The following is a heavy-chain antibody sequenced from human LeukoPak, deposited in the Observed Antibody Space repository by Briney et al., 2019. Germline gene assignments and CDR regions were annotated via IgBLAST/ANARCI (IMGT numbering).Heavy chain of an antibody. CDR2: ISYDGSNK. J-gene: IGHJ1*01. CDR3: ARDDIGSGYYRRYFQN. Sequence: GGSLRLSCAASGFTFSSYGMHWVRQAPGKGLEWVAVISYDGSNKYYADSVKGRFTISRDNSKNTLYLQMNSLRAEDTAVYYCARDDIGSGYYRRYFQNWGQGTLVTVSS. V-gene: IGHV3-30*03. CDR1: GFTFSSYG. D-gene: IGHD3-3*01.